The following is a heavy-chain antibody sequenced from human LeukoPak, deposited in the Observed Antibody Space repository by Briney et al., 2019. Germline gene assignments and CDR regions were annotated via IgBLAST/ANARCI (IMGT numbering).Heavy chain of an antibody. CDR3: ARGGYDYGDYHYFDY. V-gene: IGHV4-34*01. CDR1: GGSFSTYY. Sequence: PSETLSLTCAVYGGSFSTYYWSWIRQPPGKGLEWIGEINHSGSTNYNPSLKSRVTISVDTSKNQLSLKLSSVTAADTAVYYCARGGYDYGDYHYFDYWGQGTLVTVSS. CDR2: INHSGST. D-gene: IGHD4-17*01. J-gene: IGHJ4*02.